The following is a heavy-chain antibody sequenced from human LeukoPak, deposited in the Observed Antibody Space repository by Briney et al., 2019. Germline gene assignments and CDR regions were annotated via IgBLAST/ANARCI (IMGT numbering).Heavy chain of an antibody. Sequence: GGSLRLSCAASGFTFSDYYISWIRQAPGKGLGWVLYISGSGSIIYYADSVKGRFTISRDNAKNSLYLQMNSLSAEDTAVYYCASGKQGSGSYYNPLEYWGQGTLVTVSS. CDR3: ASGKQGSGSYYNPLEY. CDR2: ISGSGSII. CDR1: GFTFSDYY. J-gene: IGHJ4*02. D-gene: IGHD3-10*01. V-gene: IGHV3-11*01.